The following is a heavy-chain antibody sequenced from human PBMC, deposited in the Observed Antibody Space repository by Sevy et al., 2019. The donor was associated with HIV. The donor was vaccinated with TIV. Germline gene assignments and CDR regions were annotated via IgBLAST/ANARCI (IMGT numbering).Heavy chain of an antibody. D-gene: IGHD3-10*01. J-gene: IGHJ4*02. CDR1: GFTFSSYA. V-gene: IGHV3-30-3*01. Sequence: GGSLRLSCAASGFTFSSYAMHWVRQAPGKGLEWVAFISYDGSNKYYADSVKGRLTISRDNSKNTLYLQMNSLRAEDTDVYYCESCGTGQTYGTPPWYWGQGTLVTVSS. CDR2: ISYDGSNK. CDR3: ESCGTGQTYGTPPWY.